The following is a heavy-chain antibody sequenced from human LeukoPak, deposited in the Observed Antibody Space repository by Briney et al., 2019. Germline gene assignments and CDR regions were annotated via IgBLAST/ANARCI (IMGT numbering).Heavy chain of an antibody. D-gene: IGHD4-17*01. CDR1: GFTFSSYG. V-gene: IGHV3-30*03. J-gene: IGHJ4*02. CDR2: ISYDGSNK. Sequence: GGSLRLSCAASGFTFSSYGMHWVRQAPGKGLEWVAVISYDGSNKYYADSVKGRFTISRDNSKNTLYLQMNSLRAEDTAVYYCARDQGDYGWSEYYFDYWGQGTLVTVSS. CDR3: ARDQGDYGWSEYYFDY.